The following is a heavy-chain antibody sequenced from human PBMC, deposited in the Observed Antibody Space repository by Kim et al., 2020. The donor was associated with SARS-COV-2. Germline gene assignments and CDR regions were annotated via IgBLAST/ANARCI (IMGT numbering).Heavy chain of an antibody. V-gene: IGHV4-30-4*01. CDR2: IYYSGST. CDR3: ARQLLWFGEAGFGAGWFDP. D-gene: IGHD3-10*01. Sequence: SETLSLTCTVSGGSISSGDYYWSWIRQPPGKGLEWIGYIYYSGSTYYNPSLKSRVTISVDTSKNQFSLKLSSVTAADTAVYYCARQLLWFGEAGFGAGWFDPWGQGTLVTVSS. J-gene: IGHJ5*02. CDR1: GGSISSGDYY.